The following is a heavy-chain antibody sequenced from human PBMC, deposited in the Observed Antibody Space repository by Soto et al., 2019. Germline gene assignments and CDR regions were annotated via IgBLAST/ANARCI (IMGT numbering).Heavy chain of an antibody. J-gene: IGHJ5*02. CDR1: GGSVSSGSYY. V-gene: IGHV4-61*01. D-gene: IGHD3-22*01. Sequence: SETLSLTCTVSGGSVSSGSYYWSWIRQPPGKGLEWIGYIYYSGSTNYNPSLKSRVTISVDTSKNQFSLKLSSVTAADTAVYYCAREPTLEGYYYDSSGYYALNWFDPWGQGTLVTVSS. CDR3: AREPTLEGYYYDSSGYYALNWFDP. CDR2: IYYSGST.